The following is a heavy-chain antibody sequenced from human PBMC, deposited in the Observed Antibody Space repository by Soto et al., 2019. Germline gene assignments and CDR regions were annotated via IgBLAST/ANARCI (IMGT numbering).Heavy chain of an antibody. CDR2: INPNSGGT. CDR3: ARDKPWDFGVVPSNIMDV. CDR1: AYMFTAYY. V-gene: IGHV1-2*02. Sequence: ASVKVSCKASAYMFTAYYVHWVRQAPGQGPEWMGWINPNSGGTKYAQKFQGRVTMTRDTSISTVYMELSRLSSDDTAVYYCARDKPWDFGVVPSNIMDVWGQGITVTVAS. D-gene: IGHD3-3*01. J-gene: IGHJ6*02.